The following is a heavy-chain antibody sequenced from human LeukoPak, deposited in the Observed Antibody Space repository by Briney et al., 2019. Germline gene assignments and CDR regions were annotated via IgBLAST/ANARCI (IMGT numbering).Heavy chain of an antibody. CDR2: ISAYNGNT. J-gene: IGHJ3*02. V-gene: IGHV1-18*01. Sequence: ASVTVSCKASGYTFSSYGISWVRQAPGQGLEWMGWISAYNGNTNYAQNLQGRVTMTTDTSTSTAYMELRSLRSDDTAVYYCARVGPDLDAFDIWGQGTMVTVSS. D-gene: IGHD1-14*01. CDR1: GYTFSSYG. CDR3: ARVGPDLDAFDI.